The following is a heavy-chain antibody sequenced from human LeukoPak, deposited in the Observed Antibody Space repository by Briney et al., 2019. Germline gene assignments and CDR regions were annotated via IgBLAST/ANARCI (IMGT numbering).Heavy chain of an antibody. Sequence: SETLSLTCTVSGYSISSGYYWGWIRQPPGKGLEWIGSIYYSGSTYYNPSLKSRVTISVDTSKNQFSLKLSSVTAADTAVYYCARRGVRGSYYFHWFDPWGQGTLVTVSS. J-gene: IGHJ5*02. D-gene: IGHD1-26*01. CDR2: IYYSGST. CDR1: GYSISSGYY. CDR3: ARRGVRGSYYFHWFDP. V-gene: IGHV4-38-2*02.